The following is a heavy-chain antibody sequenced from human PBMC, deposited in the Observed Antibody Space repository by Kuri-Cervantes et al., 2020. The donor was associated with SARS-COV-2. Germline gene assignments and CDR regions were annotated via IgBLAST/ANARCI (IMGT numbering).Heavy chain of an antibody. CDR1: GYSISSGYY. CDR2: IYHSGST. V-gene: IGHV4-38-2*02. D-gene: IGHD7-27*01. Sequence: SETLSLTCTVSGYSISSGYYWGWIRQPPGKGLEWIGSIYHSGSTYYNPSLKSRVTISVGTSKNQFSLKLSSVTAADTAVYYCARVNWGFDYWGQGTLVTVSS. J-gene: IGHJ4*02. CDR3: ARVNWGFDY.